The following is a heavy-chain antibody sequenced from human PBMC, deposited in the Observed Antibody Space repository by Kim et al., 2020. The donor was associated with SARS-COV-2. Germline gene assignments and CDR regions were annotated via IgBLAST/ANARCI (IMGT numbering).Heavy chain of an antibody. CDR2: INPNSGGT. V-gene: IGHV1-2*02. CDR1: GYTFTGYY. Sequence: ASVKVSCKASGYTFTGYYMHWVRQAPGQGLEWMGWINPNSGGTNYAQKFQGRVTMTRDTSISTAYMELSRLRSDDTAVYYCARDVVLNWGLGVDAFDIWGQGTMVTVSS. CDR3: ARDVVLNWGLGVDAFDI. D-gene: IGHD7-27*01. J-gene: IGHJ3*02.